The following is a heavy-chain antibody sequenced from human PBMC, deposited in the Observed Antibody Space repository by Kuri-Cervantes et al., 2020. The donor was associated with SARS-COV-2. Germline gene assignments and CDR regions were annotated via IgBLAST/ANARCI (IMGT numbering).Heavy chain of an antibody. Sequence: SVKVSCKASGGTFSSYAISWVRQAPGQGLEWMGGIIPIFGTANYAQKFQGRVTITADESTSTAYMELSSLRSEDTAVYYCARVEEYGDSYYYYYGMDVWGQGTTVTVSS. V-gene: IGHV1-69*13. D-gene: IGHD4-17*01. CDR3: ARVEEYGDSYYYYYGMDV. CDR1: GGTFSSYA. CDR2: IIPIFGTA. J-gene: IGHJ6*02.